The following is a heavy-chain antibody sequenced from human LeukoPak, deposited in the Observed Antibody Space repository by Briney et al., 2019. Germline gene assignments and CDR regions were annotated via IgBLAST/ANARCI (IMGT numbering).Heavy chain of an antibody. CDR2: MYYSGST. Sequence: SETLSLTCSVSGGSISSSSYYWGWIRQPPGKGLEWIGSMYYSGSTYYNPSLKSRVTISVDTSKNQFSLKLTSVTAADTAVYYCARMGGTYCSSTNCYIWFDPWGQGTLVTVSS. V-gene: IGHV4-39*01. J-gene: IGHJ5*02. CDR3: ARMGGTYCSSTNCYIWFDP. D-gene: IGHD2-2*02. CDR1: GGSISSSSYY.